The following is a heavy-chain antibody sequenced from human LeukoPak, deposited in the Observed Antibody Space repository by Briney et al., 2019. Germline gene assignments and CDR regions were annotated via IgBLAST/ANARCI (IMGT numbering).Heavy chain of an antibody. CDR2: INQDGDRK. V-gene: IGHV3-7*03. Sequence: GGSLRLSCAASKLTFSHYWMSWVRQAPGKGLQWVAAINQDGDRKEYVDSVKGRFSISRDSATNSLYLQMNSLRAEDTAVYYCASVVFSGGWCSCYWGQGTLVTVSS. J-gene: IGHJ4*02. CDR1: KLTFSHYW. CDR3: ASVVFSGGWCSCY. D-gene: IGHD2-15*01.